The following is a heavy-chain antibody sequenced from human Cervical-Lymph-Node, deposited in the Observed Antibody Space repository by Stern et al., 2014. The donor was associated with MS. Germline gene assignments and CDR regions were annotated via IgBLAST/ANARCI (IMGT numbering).Heavy chain of an antibody. CDR3: ARGRSFGYNNYFDP. J-gene: IGHJ5*02. CDR1: GASVSDYC. Sequence: QVQLQESGPGLVKPSETLSLTCAVYGASVSDYCWSWIRQPPGKGLEWIGEVTYSGSTNYNPSLKSRVTMSADTSKNQLSLKVTSVTAADTALYFCARGRSFGYNNYFDPWGQGTLVTVSS. D-gene: IGHD5-24*01. V-gene: IGHV4-34*10. CDR2: VTYSGST.